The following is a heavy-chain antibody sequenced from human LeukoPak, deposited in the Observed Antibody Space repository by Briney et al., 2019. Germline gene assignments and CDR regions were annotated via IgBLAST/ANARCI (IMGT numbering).Heavy chain of an antibody. V-gene: IGHV3-23*01. Sequence: PSETLSLTCTVSGASISSNNYYWGWVRQPPGKGLEWVSAISGSGGSTYYADSVKGRFTISRDNSKNTLYLQMNSLRAEDTAVYYCARLGDYWGQGTLVTVSS. CDR1: GASISSNNYY. CDR3: ARLGDY. J-gene: IGHJ4*02. CDR2: ISGSGGST.